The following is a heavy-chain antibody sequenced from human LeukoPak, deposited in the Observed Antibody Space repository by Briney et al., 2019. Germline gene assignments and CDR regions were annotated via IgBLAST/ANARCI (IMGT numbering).Heavy chain of an antibody. D-gene: IGHD2-2*01. CDR1: GFTFSRYA. CDR2: ISYDGSKE. V-gene: IGHV3-30-3*01. J-gene: IGHJ4*02. Sequence: GGPLTLSCAPSGFTFSRYAMHGVRQAPGKGLEGVAVISYDGSKESYADSVKGRFTVSRDNSKNTLYLQMNSPRAEDTAVYYCAREGGYCSSTTCYFDSWGQGTLVTVSS. CDR3: AREGGYCSSTTCYFDS.